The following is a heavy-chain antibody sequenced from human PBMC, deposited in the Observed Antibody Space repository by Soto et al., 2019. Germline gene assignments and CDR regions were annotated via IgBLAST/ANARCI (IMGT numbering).Heavy chain of an antibody. CDR3: ARAHTMMILDRFDP. Sequence: LRLSCAASGFKFRNYAIHWVRQAPGKGLEWLAVIWFDGSKKYYADSVKGRFTISRDNSKNTVYLDMNSLTADDSGVFYCARAHTMMILDRFDPWGHGTLVTVSS. V-gene: IGHV3-33*01. J-gene: IGHJ5*02. D-gene: IGHD3-22*01. CDR1: GFKFRNYA. CDR2: IWFDGSKK.